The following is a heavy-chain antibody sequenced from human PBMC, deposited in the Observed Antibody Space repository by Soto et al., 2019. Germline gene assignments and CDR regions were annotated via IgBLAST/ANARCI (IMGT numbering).Heavy chain of an antibody. V-gene: IGHV3-48*02. CDR3: AREGFYDSSGLDAFDI. J-gene: IGHJ3*02. D-gene: IGHD3-22*01. CDR1: GFTFSSYS. CDR2: ISSSSSTI. Sequence: PGGSLRLSFAASGFTFSSYSMNWVRQAPGKGLEWVSYISSSSSTIYYADSVKGRFTISRDNAKNSLYLQMNSLRDEDTAVYYCAREGFYDSSGLDAFDIWGQGTMVTVSS.